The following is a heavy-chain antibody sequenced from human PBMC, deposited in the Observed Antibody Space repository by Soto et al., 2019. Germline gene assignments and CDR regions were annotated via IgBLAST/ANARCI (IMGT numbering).Heavy chain of an antibody. Sequence: GGSLRLSCAASGFTFSSYCMSWVRQAPGKGLEWVTFISYDGSNKYYADSVKGRVTVSRDNSKNTQYLQMNSLRAEDTAVYFCAKALGELSPESFDYWGRGTLVTVSS. V-gene: IGHV3-30*18. CDR2: ISYDGSNK. D-gene: IGHD3-16*02. CDR1: GFTFSSYC. J-gene: IGHJ4*02. CDR3: AKALGELSPESFDY.